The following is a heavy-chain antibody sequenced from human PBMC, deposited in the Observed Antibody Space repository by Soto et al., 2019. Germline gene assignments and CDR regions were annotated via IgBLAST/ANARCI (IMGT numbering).Heavy chain of an antibody. CDR1: GADINTYS. CDR2: IYTSASI. J-gene: IGHJ6*02. Sequence: PSETLSLTCSVSGADINTYSWTWIRQPAGKGLEWIGRIYTSASINYNPSLKGRVTLSMDTSTNQVSLRLASVTAADTAIYYCARDREAGYNFYYGMDVWGQGTTVTVSS. D-gene: IGHD6-19*01. V-gene: IGHV4-4*07. CDR3: ARDREAGYNFYYGMDV.